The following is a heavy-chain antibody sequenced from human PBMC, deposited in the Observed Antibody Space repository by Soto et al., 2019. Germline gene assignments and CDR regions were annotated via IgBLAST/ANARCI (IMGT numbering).Heavy chain of an antibody. Sequence: EVQLVESGGGLVQPGGSLRLSCAASGFTFSSDWMRWVRQAPGKGLEWVSRINGDGRSASYADAVTGRFSIARDNAKNQLYQKMNSLREDDTAIYYCARRARPSYASDCWGQGTLVTVSS. J-gene: IGHJ4*02. CDR2: INGDGRSA. V-gene: IGHV3-74*01. CDR1: GFTFSSDW. CDR3: ARRARPSYASDC. D-gene: IGHD4-17*01.